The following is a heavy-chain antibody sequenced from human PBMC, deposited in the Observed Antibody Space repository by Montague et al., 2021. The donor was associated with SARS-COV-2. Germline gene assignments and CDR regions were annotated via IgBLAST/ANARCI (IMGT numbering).Heavy chain of an antibody. Sequence: SETLSLTCTVSGGSLTSYYWNWIRQSPGKGLEWIGYVHYTGSTKYNPSLKTRVTLSLDTPKNHFSLRLNSVTAADTAVYYCARAQNICFIANCVNYFDLGGLGARVSVSS. CDR2: VHYTGST. CDR1: GGSLTSYY. D-gene: IGHD1-1*01. CDR3: ARAQNICFIANCVNYFDL. J-gene: IGHJ4*02. V-gene: IGHV4-59*01.